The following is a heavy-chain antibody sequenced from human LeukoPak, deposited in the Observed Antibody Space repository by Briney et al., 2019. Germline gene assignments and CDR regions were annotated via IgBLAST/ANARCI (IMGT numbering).Heavy chain of an antibody. V-gene: IGHV4-4*09. J-gene: IGHJ5*02. CDR3: TQRQGPTSGSYDYFDP. Sequence: PSETLSLTCTVSGSFISGNYWSWIRQPPGQGLEWIAYIHSSGYTNYNPSLRSRVTISVDTSNNQFSLKVTSVTAADTAIYYCTQRQGPTSGSYDYFDPWGQGALVTVSS. CDR2: IHSSGYT. D-gene: IGHD1-26*01. CDR1: GSFISGNY.